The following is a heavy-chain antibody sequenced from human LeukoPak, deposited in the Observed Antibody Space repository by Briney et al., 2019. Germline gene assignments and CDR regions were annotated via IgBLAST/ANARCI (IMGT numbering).Heavy chain of an antibody. Sequence: GASVKVSCKASGGTFSSYAISWVRQAPGQGLEWMGGIIPIFGTANYAQKFQGRVTITADESTSTAYMELSSLRSEDTAVYYCAREPLSSSWPPDHWGQGTLVTVSS. CDR1: GGTFSSYA. D-gene: IGHD6-13*01. V-gene: IGHV1-69*13. J-gene: IGHJ4*02. CDR3: AREPLSSSWPPDH. CDR2: IIPIFGTA.